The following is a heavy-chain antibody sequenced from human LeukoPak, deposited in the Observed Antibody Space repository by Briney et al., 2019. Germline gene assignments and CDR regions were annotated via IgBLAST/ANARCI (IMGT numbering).Heavy chain of an antibody. Sequence: GGSLRLSCAASGFTFSSYAMSWVRQAPGKGLEWVSAISGSGGSTYYADSVKGRFTISRDNSKNTLYLQMNSLRAEDMAVYYCAKDGPPDYSNYETGWGQGTLVTVSS. J-gene: IGHJ4*02. CDR2: ISGSGGST. D-gene: IGHD4-11*01. V-gene: IGHV3-23*01. CDR1: GFTFSSYA. CDR3: AKDGPPDYSNYETG.